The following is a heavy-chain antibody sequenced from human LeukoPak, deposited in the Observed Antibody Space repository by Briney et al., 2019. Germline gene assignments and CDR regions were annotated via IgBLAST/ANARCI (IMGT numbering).Heavy chain of an antibody. J-gene: IGHJ6*03. V-gene: IGHV1-18*01. Sequence: ASVKVSCKASGYTFDSYGISWVRQAPGQGLEWMGGISGLNGATNYAQKMQGRVTMTTDASTTTADMELRNLTSDDTAVYYCARVIWSGYNAYMDAWGEGTPVSVSS. D-gene: IGHD3-3*01. CDR3: ARVIWSGYNAYMDA. CDR1: GYTFDSYG. CDR2: ISGLNGAT.